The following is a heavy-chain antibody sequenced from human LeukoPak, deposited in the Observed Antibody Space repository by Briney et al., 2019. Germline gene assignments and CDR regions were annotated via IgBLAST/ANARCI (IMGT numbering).Heavy chain of an antibody. Sequence: SETLSLTCTVSGDSISSSNSYWGWIRQPPGKGLEWIGSIYYSGNTYYNASLKSRVTISVDTSKNQFSLKLTSVTAADTAVYYCAREDSGISDNAFDIWGQGTMVTISS. CDR2: IYYSGNT. CDR3: AREDSGISDNAFDI. J-gene: IGHJ3*02. V-gene: IGHV4-39*02. CDR1: GDSISSSNSY. D-gene: IGHD1-26*01.